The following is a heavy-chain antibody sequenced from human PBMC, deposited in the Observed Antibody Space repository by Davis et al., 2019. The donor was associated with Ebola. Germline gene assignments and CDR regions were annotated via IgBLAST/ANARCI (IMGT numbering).Heavy chain of an antibody. CDR2: IYHSGPT. CDR3: ARTLDLVGATYFDF. Sequence: MPSETLSLTCTVSAFSISSGYYWGWIRQPPGKGLELMGIIYHSGPTYYNPSLKSRFTISVDTSTNQFPLKLSSVPAADTAVYYCARTLDLVGATYFDFWGPGTLVTVSS. V-gene: IGHV4-38-2*02. J-gene: IGHJ4*02. D-gene: IGHD1-26*01. CDR1: AFSISSGYY.